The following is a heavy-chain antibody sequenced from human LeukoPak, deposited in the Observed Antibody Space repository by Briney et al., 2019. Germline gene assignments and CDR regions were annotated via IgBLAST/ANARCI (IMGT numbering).Heavy chain of an antibody. CDR3: ARDAWWAGYNYSPFDY. Sequence: ASVKVSCKASGYTFTGYYMHWVRQAPGQGLEWMGWINPNSGGTNYAQKFQGRVTMTRDTSISTAYMELSRLRSDDTAVYYCARDAWWAGYNYSPFDYWGQGTLVTVSS. V-gene: IGHV1-2*02. CDR2: INPNSGGT. J-gene: IGHJ4*02. D-gene: IGHD5-24*01. CDR1: GYTFTGYY.